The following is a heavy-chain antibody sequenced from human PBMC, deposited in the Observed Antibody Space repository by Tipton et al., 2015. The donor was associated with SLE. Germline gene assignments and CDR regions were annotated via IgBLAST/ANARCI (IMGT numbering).Heavy chain of an antibody. CDR1: GYTFTSYY. CDR2: INPFNGNT. J-gene: IGHJ6*02. V-gene: IGHV1-18*04. CDR3: ARDRVTIPGLPDKRLDV. D-gene: IGHD1-14*01. Sequence: QLVQSGAEVKKSGASVKVSCKASGYTFTSYYMHWVRQAPGQGLEWMGWINPFNGNTNSAQKFQGRVTTTTDTSTATAYMELKNLRSDDTAVYYCARDRVTIPGLPDKRLDVWGQGTPVTVSS.